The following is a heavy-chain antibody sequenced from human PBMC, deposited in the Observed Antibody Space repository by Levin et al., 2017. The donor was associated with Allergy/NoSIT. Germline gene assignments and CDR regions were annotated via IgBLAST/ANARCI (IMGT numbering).Heavy chain of an antibody. V-gene: IGHV1-18*01. J-gene: IGHJ6*02. Sequence: GESLKISCKASGYTFTSYGISWVRQAPGQGLEWMGWISAYNGNTNYAQKLQGRVTMTTDTSTSTAYMELRSLRSDDTAVYYCARIWTRFGERGGGMDVWGQGTTVTVSS. CDR1: GYTFTSYG. CDR2: ISAYNGNT. D-gene: IGHD3-10*01. CDR3: ARIWTRFGERGGGMDV.